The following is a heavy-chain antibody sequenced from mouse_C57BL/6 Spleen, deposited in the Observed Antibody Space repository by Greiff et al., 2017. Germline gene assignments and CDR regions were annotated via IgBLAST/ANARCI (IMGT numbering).Heavy chain of an antibody. Sequence: VQGVESGPGLVAPSQSLSITCTVSGFSLTSYAISWVRQPPGKGLEWLGVIWTGGGTNYNSALKSRLSISKDNSKSQVFLKMNSLQTDDTARYYCARMSNYYGSSPAWFAYWGQGTLVTVSA. CDR2: IWTGGGT. CDR1: GFSLTSYA. CDR3: ARMSNYYGSSPAWFAY. D-gene: IGHD1-1*01. J-gene: IGHJ3*01. V-gene: IGHV2-9-1*01.